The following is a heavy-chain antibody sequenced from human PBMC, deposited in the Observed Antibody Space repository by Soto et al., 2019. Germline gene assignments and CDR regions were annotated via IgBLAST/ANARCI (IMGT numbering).Heavy chain of an antibody. V-gene: IGHV3-30-3*01. Sequence: SLSLSCAASGFTFSSYAMHWVSQDPGKGLEWVAVISYDGSNKYYADSVKGRFTISRDNSKNTLYLQMNSLRAEDTAVYYCARATFGGVIATGSFDPWGQGTLVTVSS. D-gene: IGHD3-16*02. CDR2: ISYDGSNK. CDR3: ARATFGGVIATGSFDP. CDR1: GFTFSSYA. J-gene: IGHJ5*02.